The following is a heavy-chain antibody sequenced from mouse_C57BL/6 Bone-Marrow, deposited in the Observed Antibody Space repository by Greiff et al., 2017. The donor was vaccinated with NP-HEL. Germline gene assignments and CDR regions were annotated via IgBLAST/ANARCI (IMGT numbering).Heavy chain of an antibody. CDR1: GYTFTSYW. CDR2: IYPGSGST. D-gene: IGHD3-2*02. J-gene: IGHJ2*01. Sequence: QVQLQQPGAELVKPGASVKMSCKASGYTFTSYWITWVKQRPGQGLEWIGDIYPGSGSTNYNEKFKSKATLTVDTSSSTAYMQLSSLTSEDSAVYYCARTAQATGYFDYWGQGTTLTVSS. V-gene: IGHV1-55*01. CDR3: ARTAQATGYFDY.